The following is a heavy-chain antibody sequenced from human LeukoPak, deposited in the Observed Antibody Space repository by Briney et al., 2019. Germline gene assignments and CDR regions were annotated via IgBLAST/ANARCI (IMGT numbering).Heavy chain of an antibody. CDR1: GYXLTELS. CDR2: FDPEDGET. V-gene: IGHV1-24*01. D-gene: IGHD5-12*01. CDR3: ATDRAHSGYDYYYYYGMDV. Sequence: VASVKVSCKVSGYXLTELSMHWVRQAPGKGLEWLGGFDPEDGETIYAQKFQGRVTMTEDTSTDTAYMELSSLRSEDTAVYYCATDRAHSGYDYYYYYGMDVWGQGTTVTVSS. J-gene: IGHJ6*02.